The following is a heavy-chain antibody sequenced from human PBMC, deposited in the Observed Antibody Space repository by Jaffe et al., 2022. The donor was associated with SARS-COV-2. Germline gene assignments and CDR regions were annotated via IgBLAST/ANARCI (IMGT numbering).Heavy chain of an antibody. D-gene: IGHD6-19*01. CDR2: ISWNSGSI. CDR3: AKDIQAGLYYYGMDV. CDR1: GFTFDDYA. Sequence: EVQLVESGGGLVQPGRSLRLSCAASGFTFDDYAMHWVRQAPGKGLEWVSGISWNSGSIGYADSVKGRFTISRDNAKNSLYLQMNSLRAEDTALYYCAKDIQAGLYYYGMDVWGQGTTVTVSS. V-gene: IGHV3-9*01. J-gene: IGHJ6*02.